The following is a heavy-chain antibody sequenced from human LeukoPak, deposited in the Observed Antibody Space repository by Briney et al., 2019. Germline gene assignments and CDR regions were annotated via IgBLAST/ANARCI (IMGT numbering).Heavy chain of an antibody. CDR2: ISAYNGNT. CDR3: ARQWLVPYYYYMDV. CDR1: GYTFTSYG. Sequence: GASVKVSCKASGYTFTSYGISWVRQAPGQGLEWMGWISAYNGNTNYAQKLLGRVTMTTDTSTSTAYMELRSLRSDDTAVYYCARQWLVPYYYYMDVWGKGTTVTVSS. V-gene: IGHV1-18*01. D-gene: IGHD6-19*01. J-gene: IGHJ6*03.